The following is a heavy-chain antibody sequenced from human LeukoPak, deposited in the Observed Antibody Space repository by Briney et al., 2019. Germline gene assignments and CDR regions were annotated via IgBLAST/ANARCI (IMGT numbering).Heavy chain of an antibody. D-gene: IGHD3-9*01. CDR3: ARDTYDILTGYYKWAFDI. V-gene: IGHV3-48*01. Sequence: GGSLRLSCAASGFTFSSYSMNWVRQAPGRGLEWASYISSSGTTIFYADSVEGRFTISRDNAKNSVYLQMNSLRAEDTAVYYCARDTYDILTGYYKWAFDIWGQGTMVTVSS. J-gene: IGHJ3*02. CDR1: GFTFSSYS. CDR2: ISSSGTTI.